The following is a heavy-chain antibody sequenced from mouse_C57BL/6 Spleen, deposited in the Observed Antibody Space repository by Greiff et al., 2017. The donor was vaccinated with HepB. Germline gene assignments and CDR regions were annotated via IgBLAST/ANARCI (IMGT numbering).Heavy chain of an antibody. CDR1: GFTFSDYG. V-gene: IGHV5-17*01. J-gene: IGHJ4*01. CDR3: AIDYYGSSHYAMDY. Sequence: EVQGVESGGGLVKPGGSLKLSCAASGFTFSDYGMHWVRQAPEKGLEWVAYISSGSSTIYYADTVKGRFTISRDNAKNTLFLQMTSLRSEDTAMYYCAIDYYGSSHYAMDYWGQGTSVTVSS. D-gene: IGHD1-1*01. CDR2: ISSGSSTI.